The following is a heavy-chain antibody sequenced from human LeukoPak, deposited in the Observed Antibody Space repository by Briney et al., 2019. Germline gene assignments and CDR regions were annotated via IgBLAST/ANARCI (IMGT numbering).Heavy chain of an antibody. D-gene: IGHD3-22*01. J-gene: IGHJ4*02. CDR1: GFTFSSYA. CDR3: AKAQGPIVVVTPFDY. CDR2: ISGSGGST. Sequence: PGGSLRLSCAASGFTFSSYAMSWVRQAPGKGLEWVSAISGSGGSTYYADSVKGRFTISRDNSKNTLYLQMNRLRAEDTAVYYCAKAQGPIVVVTPFDYWGQGTLVTVSS. V-gene: IGHV3-23*01.